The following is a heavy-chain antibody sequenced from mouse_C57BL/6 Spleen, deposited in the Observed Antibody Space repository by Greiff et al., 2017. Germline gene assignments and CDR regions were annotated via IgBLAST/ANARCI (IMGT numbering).Heavy chain of an antibody. J-gene: IGHJ4*01. Sequence: VQPQQPGAELVRPGSSVKLSCKASGYTFTSYWMDWVKQRPGQGLEWIGNIYPSDSETHYNQKFKDKATLTVDKSSSTAYMQLGSLTSEDSAVYYCARRHSNYGAMDYWGQGTSVTVSS. CDR3: ARRHSNYGAMDY. CDR1: GYTFTSYW. V-gene: IGHV1-61*01. CDR2: IYPSDSET. D-gene: IGHD2-5*01.